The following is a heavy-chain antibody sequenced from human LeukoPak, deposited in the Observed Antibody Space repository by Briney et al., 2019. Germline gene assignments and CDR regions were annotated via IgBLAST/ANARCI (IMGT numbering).Heavy chain of an antibody. CDR2: THYSGST. CDR1: GGSISSYY. V-gene: IGHV4-59*01. D-gene: IGHD5-18*01. Sequence: PSETLSLTCTVSGGSISSYYWSWIRQPPGKGLEWIGYTHYSGSTNYNPSLNSRVTISVDTSKNQLSLKLSSVTAADTALYYCARLSPRYSYGYFDFWGQGTLATVSS. CDR3: ARLSPRYSYGYFDF. J-gene: IGHJ4*02.